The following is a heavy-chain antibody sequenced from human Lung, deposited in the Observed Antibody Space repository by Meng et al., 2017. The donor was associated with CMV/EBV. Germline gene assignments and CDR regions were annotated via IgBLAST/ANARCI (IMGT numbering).Heavy chain of an antibody. V-gene: IGHV5-51*01. J-gene: IGHJ4*02. CDR3: ARLEQDCGIEH. CDR2: IYPGDAEN. D-gene: IGHD2-21*02. CDR1: GYDLASDW. Sequence: CKGLGYDLASDWIGWVRQRPGNGLEWMGIIYPGDAENGYRPSFDGQVTISVDKSILTAHLQWRSLKASDTAMYFGARLEQDCGIEHWGKGTLVTVSS.